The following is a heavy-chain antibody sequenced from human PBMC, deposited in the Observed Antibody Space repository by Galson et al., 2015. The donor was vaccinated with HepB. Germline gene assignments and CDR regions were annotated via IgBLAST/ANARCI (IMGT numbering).Heavy chain of an antibody. CDR3: AADSTYYYDSSGYRY. CDR1: GFTFTSSA. CDR2: IVVGSGNT. Sequence: SVKVSCKASGFTFTSSAVQWVRQARGQRLEWIGWIVVGSGNTNYAQKFQERVTITRDMSTSTAYMELSSLRSEDTAVYYCAADSTYYYDSSGYRYWGQGTLVTVSS. D-gene: IGHD3-22*01. V-gene: IGHV1-58*01. J-gene: IGHJ4*02.